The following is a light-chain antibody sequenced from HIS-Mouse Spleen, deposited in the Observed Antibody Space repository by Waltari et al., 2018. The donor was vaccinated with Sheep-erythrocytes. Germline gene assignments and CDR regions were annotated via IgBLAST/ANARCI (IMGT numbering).Light chain of an antibody. CDR1: KSLVHSDGNPY. CDR2: KVS. V-gene: IGKV2-30*02. CDR3: MQGTHWPYT. Sequence: DVVMTKSTLRVRVTLGTPASIFVRPNKSLVHSDGNPYLNWFQQRPGQSPRRLIYKVSNQDSGVPDRFSGSGSGTDFTLKISRVEAEDVGVYYCMQGTHWPYTFGQGTKLEIK. J-gene: IGKJ2*01.